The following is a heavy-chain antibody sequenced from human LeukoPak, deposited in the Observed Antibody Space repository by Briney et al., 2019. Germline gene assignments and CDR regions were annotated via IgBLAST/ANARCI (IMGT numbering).Heavy chain of an antibody. CDR1: GFTFSSYS. D-gene: IGHD5-18*01. V-gene: IGHV3-21*01. CDR3: ARENVDTAMDDYYYYMDV. J-gene: IGHJ6*03. CDR2: ISSSGSYI. Sequence: GGSLRLSCAASGFTFSSYSMNWVRQAPGKGLEWVSSISSSGSYIYYADSVKGRFTISRDNAKNSLYLQMNSLRAEDTAVYYCARENVDTAMDDYYYYMDVWGKGTTVTVSS.